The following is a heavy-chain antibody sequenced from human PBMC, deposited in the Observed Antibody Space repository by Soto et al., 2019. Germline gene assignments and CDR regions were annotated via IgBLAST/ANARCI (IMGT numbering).Heavy chain of an antibody. V-gene: IGHV3-23*01. CDR2: VNGGGDIT. CDR1: NLPFGTFS. Sequence: EVQLLESGGGLVQPGGSWGLPVAASNLPFGTFSLIWVRQAPGKGLGWVSGVNGGGDITYYAESVKGRFTISSDNSKNTLYLQMNSPRAEDTAVFYCARGHFGVTMDVWGQGTTVTVSS. D-gene: IGHD3-3*01. J-gene: IGHJ6*02. CDR3: ARGHFGVTMDV.